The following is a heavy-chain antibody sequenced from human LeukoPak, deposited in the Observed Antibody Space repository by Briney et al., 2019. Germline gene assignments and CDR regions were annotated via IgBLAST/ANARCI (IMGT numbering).Heavy chain of an antibody. CDR3: ARDLTANWSFDY. V-gene: IGHV3-30*09. D-gene: IGHD1-1*01. CDR2: ISLDGSNK. Sequence: GRSLRLACEASGFTFSSHYMHWVRQAPGEGLEWVAVISLDGSNKYYAGSVRGRFAISRDNSENTLYLQMNSLRTEDTAVYYCARDLTANWSFDYCGQGTLVTVSS. J-gene: IGHJ4*02. CDR1: GFTFSSHY.